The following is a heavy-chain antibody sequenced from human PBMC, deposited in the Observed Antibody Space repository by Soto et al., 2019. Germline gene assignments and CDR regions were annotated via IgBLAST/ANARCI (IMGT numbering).Heavy chain of an antibody. CDR2: INSDGSST. D-gene: IGHD6-13*01. V-gene: IGHV3-74*01. CDR1: GFTFSSYW. CDR3: ARDRVQQLGPSFGMGV. Sequence: GRAPRLTSAASGFTFSSYWMHWVRQAPGKGLVWVSRINSDGSSTSYADSVKGRFTISRDNAKNTLYLQMNSLRAEDTAVYYCARDRVQQLGPSFGMGVWGQGTTFTVPS. J-gene: IGHJ6*02.